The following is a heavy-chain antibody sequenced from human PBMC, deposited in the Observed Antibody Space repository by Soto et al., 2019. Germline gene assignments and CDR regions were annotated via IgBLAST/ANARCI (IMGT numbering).Heavy chain of an antibody. CDR3: ARVLATFANYGMDV. J-gene: IGHJ6*02. D-gene: IGHD3-3*01. CDR1: GGSISSYY. Sequence: SETLSLTCSVSGGSISSYYWSWIRQPPGKGLEWIGFIYYSGSTDYSPSLKSRVSISVDTSKNHFSLKLSSVTAADTAVYYCARVLATFANYGMDVWGQGTTVTVSS. V-gene: IGHV4-59*01. CDR2: IYYSGST.